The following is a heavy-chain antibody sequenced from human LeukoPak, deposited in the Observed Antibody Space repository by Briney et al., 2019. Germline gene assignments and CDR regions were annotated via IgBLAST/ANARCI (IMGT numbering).Heavy chain of an antibody. CDR3: ARDCSGGSCYSDV. Sequence: SVKVSCKASGGTFISYAISWVRQAPGQGLEWMGRIIPILVIANYAQKFQGRVTITADKSPRTAYMELSRLRSEDTAVYYCARDCSGGSCYSDVWGQGTTVTVSS. J-gene: IGHJ6*02. V-gene: IGHV1-69*04. CDR1: GGTFISYA. CDR2: IIPILVIA. D-gene: IGHD2-15*01.